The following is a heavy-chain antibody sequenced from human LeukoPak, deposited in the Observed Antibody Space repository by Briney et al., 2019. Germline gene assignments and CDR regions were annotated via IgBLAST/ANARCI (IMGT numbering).Heavy chain of an antibody. CDR2: ISYDGSNK. Sequence: QPGGSLRLSCAASGFTFSSYAMHWVRQAPGKGLEWVAVISYDGSNKYYADSVKGRFTISRDNSKNTLYLQMNSLRAEDTAVYYCARGYSSGWTGYMDVWGKGTTVTISS. D-gene: IGHD6-19*01. CDR1: GFTFSSYA. CDR3: ARGYSSGWTGYMDV. V-gene: IGHV3-30*04. J-gene: IGHJ6*03.